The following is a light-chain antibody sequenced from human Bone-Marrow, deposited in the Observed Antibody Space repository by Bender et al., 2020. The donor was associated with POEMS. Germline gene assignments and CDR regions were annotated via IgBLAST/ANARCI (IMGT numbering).Light chain of an antibody. CDR2: ELN. V-gene: IGLV2-23*02. J-gene: IGLJ1*01. Sequence: QSALTQPASVSGSPGQSITISCTGSSRDVGRFNLVSWYQQYPGKAPKLIIYELNKRPSGISDRFSGSKSGNTASLTISGLRAEDEADYYCNSYAGKNNYVFGTGTRVTVL. CDR3: NSYAGKNNYV. CDR1: SRDVGRFNL.